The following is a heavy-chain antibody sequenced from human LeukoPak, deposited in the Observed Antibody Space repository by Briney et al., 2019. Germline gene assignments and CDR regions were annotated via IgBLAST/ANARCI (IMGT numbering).Heavy chain of an antibody. V-gene: IGHV3-73*01. Sequence: QPGGSLKLSCAASGFTFSGSAMHWVRQASGKGLEWVGRIRSKANSYATAYAASVKGRFTISRDDSKNTAYLQMNSLKTEDTAVYYCTRPPGPNWGSDYWGQGTLVTVSS. D-gene: IGHD7-27*01. CDR1: GFTFSGSA. J-gene: IGHJ4*02. CDR3: TRPPGPNWGSDY. CDR2: IRSKANSYAT.